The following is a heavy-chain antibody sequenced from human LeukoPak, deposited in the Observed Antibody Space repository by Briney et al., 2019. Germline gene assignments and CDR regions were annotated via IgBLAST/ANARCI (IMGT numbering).Heavy chain of an antibody. J-gene: IGHJ5*02. CDR1: GFTFSDYW. Sequence: GGSLILSCAASGFTFSDYWMSWVRQAPGKGLEWVANIKQDGSEKYYLDSVKGRFTISRDNAKNSLYLQMNSLRAEDTAVYYCTTDPREVPFDPWGQGTLVTVSS. CDR3: TTDPREVPFDP. CDR2: IKQDGSEK. V-gene: IGHV3-7*02.